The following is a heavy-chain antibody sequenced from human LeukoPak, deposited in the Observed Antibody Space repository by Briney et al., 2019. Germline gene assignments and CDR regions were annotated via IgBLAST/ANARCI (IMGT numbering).Heavy chain of an antibody. Sequence: SETLSLTCTVSGGSISSYYWSWIRQPPGKGLEWIGYIYYSGSTNYNPSLKSRVSISVDRSKKQFSLKLTSVTAADTALYYCAIRFGRLEAGGTPFDSWGQGTLVTVSS. CDR2: IYYSGST. CDR3: AIRFGRLEAGGTPFDS. D-gene: IGHD6-13*01. V-gene: IGHV4-59*12. CDR1: GGSISSYY. J-gene: IGHJ4*02.